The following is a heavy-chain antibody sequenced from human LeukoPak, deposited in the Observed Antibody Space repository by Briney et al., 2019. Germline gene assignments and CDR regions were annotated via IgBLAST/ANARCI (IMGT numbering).Heavy chain of an antibody. CDR1: GGSVSSSDYY. D-gene: IGHD2-8*01. V-gene: IGHV4-39*07. CDR3: ARENYCTNGVCWAFDP. Sequence: SETLSLTCTVSGGSVSSSDYYWGWIRQPPGKGLEWIGNIYYTGSSSYNSSLKSRVTISVDTSKNQFSLQLSSVTAADTAVYYCARENYCTNGVCWAFDPWGQGTLVTVSS. J-gene: IGHJ5*02. CDR2: IYYTGSS.